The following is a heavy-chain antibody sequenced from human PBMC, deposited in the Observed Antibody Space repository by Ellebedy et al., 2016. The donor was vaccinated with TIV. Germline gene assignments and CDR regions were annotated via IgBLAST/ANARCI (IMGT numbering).Heavy chain of an antibody. J-gene: IGHJ6*02. D-gene: IGHD3-3*01. V-gene: IGHV3-7*03. CDR1: GFTFSSYW. Sequence: PGGSLRLSCAASGFTFSSYWMSWVRQAPGKGLEWVANIKQDGSEKYYVDSVKGRFTISRDTAKNSLYLQMNSLRAEDTAVYYCARADFFGVVKRRDSYGMDVWGQGTTVTVSS. CDR2: IKQDGSEK. CDR3: ARADFFGVVKRRDSYGMDV.